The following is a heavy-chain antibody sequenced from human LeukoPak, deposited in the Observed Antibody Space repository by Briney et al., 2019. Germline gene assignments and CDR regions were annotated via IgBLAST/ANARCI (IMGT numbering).Heavy chain of an antibody. CDR1: GFSFSSYA. J-gene: IGHJ4*02. CDR2: INTNGGST. Sequence: GGSLRLSCAASGFSFSSYAMHWVRQAPGKGLEYVSTINTNGGSTYYANSVKGRFTISRDNSKNTLYLQMGSLRAEDMAVYYCAREWNLANDYWGQGTLVTVSS. CDR3: AREWNLANDY. D-gene: IGHD1-1*01. V-gene: IGHV3-64*01.